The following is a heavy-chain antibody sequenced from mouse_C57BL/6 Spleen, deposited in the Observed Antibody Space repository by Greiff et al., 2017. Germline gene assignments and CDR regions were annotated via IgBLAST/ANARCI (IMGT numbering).Heavy chain of an antibody. J-gene: IGHJ4*01. Sequence: QVQLQQPGAELVMPGASVKLSCKASGYTFTSYWMHWVKQRPGQGLEWIGEIDPSDSYTNYNQKFKGKSTLTVDKSSSTAYMQLSSLTSEDSAVYYCARRGDYDYDVGYAMDYWGQGTSVTVSS. CDR3: ARRGDYDYDVGYAMDY. V-gene: IGHV1-69*01. CDR1: GYTFTSYW. CDR2: IDPSDSYT. D-gene: IGHD2-4*01.